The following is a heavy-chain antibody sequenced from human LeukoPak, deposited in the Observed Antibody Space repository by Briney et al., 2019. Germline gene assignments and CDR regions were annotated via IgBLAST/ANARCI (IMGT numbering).Heavy chain of an antibody. CDR2: INHSGST. Sequence: SETLSLTCAVYVGSFSGYYWSWIRQPPGKGLEWIGEINHSGSTNYNPSLKSRVTISVDTSKNQFSLKLSSVTAADTAVYYCARRRAFDIWGQGTMVTVSS. J-gene: IGHJ3*02. CDR3: ARRRAFDI. V-gene: IGHV4-34*01. CDR1: VGSFSGYY.